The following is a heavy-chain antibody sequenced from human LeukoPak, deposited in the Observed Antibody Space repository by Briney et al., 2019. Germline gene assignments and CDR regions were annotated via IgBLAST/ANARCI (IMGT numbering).Heavy chain of an antibody. CDR3: TRDRSIIMDRGTPDAFDI. D-gene: IGHD3-10*01. CDR1: GFSFSSFE. Sequence: GGSLRLSCVGSGFSFSSFEYNWVRQAPGEGLEWVSYVSVSGDEIHHADSVKGRFTISRDNAKNSVFLQMNSLRAQDTAIYYCTRDRSIIMDRGTPDAFDIWGKGTMVTVSS. CDR2: VSVSGDEI. V-gene: IGHV3-48*03. J-gene: IGHJ3*02.